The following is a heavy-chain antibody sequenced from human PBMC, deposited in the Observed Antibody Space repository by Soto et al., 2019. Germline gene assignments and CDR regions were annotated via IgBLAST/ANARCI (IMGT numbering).Heavy chain of an antibody. D-gene: IGHD3-22*01. CDR3: ARDLDYDCSGYYYYFDY. Sequence: EVQLVESGGGLVQPGGSLRLSCAASGFTFSSYSMNWVRQAPGKGLEWVSYISSSSSTLYYADSVKGRFTISRDNAKNSLYLQMNSLRDEDTAVYYCARDLDYDCSGYYYYFDYWGQGTLVTVSS. V-gene: IGHV3-48*02. CDR1: GFTFSSYS. CDR2: ISSSSSTL. J-gene: IGHJ4*02.